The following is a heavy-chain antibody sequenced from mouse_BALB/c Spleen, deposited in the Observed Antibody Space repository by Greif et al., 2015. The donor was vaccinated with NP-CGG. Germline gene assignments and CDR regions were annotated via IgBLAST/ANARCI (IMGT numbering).Heavy chain of an antibody. V-gene: IGHV1-82*01. CDR1: GYAFSSSW. CDR3: ARWGYDVYAMDC. CDR2: IYPGDGDT. D-gene: IGHD2-14*01. Sequence: VQLQQSGPELVKPGASVEISCKASGYAFSSSWMNWVKQRPGQGLEWIGRIYPGDGDTNYNGKFKGKATLTADKSSSTAYMQRSSLTSVDSAVYFCARWGYDVYAMDCWGQGTSVTVSS. J-gene: IGHJ4*01.